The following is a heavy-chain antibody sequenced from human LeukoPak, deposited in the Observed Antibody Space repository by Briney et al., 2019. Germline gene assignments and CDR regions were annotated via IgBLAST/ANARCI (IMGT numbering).Heavy chain of an antibody. CDR2: IYYSGST. D-gene: IGHD4-17*01. V-gene: IGHV4-30-4*01. J-gene: IGHJ4*02. Sequence: PSETLPLACTVSGGSISSGDYYWSWIRQPPGKGLEWIGYIYYSGSTYYNPSLKSRVTISVDTSKNQFSLKLSSVTAADTAVYYCARDRDYEGLDYWGQGTLVTVSS. CDR3: ARDRDYEGLDY. CDR1: GGSISSGDYY.